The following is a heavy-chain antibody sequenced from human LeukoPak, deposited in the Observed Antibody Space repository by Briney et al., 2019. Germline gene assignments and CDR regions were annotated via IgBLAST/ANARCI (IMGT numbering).Heavy chain of an antibody. CDR3: ARGVKPDVLRYFDWLSHFDP. Sequence: SETLSLTCAVYGGSFSGYYWSWIRQPPGKGLEWIGEINHSGSTNYNPSLKSRVTISVDTSKNQFSLRLSSVTAADTAVYYCARGVKPDVLRYFDWLSHFDPWGQGTLVTVSS. V-gene: IGHV4-34*01. J-gene: IGHJ5*02. CDR2: INHSGST. CDR1: GGSFSGYY. D-gene: IGHD3-9*01.